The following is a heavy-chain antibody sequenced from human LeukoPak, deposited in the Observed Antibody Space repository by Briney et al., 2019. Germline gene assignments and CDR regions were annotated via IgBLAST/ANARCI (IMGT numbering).Heavy chain of an antibody. CDR3: ARDLSRDYGDANWFDP. CDR1: GGSFSGYY. Sequence: PSETLSLTCAVYGGSFSGYYWSWIRQPPGKGLEWIGEINHSGSTNYNPSLKSRVTISVDTSKNQFSLKLSSVTAADTAVYYCARDLSRDYGDANWFDPWGQGTLVTVSS. CDR2: INHSGST. J-gene: IGHJ5*02. D-gene: IGHD4-17*01. V-gene: IGHV4-34*01.